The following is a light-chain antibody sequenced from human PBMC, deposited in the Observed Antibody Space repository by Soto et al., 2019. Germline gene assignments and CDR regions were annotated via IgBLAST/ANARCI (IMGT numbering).Light chain of an antibody. CDR2: DVS. V-gene: IGLV2-14*01. CDR1: SSDVGGYNY. CDR3: SSYTISNTLV. J-gene: IGLJ1*01. Sequence: QSALTQPASVSGSPGKSITISCTGTSSDVGGYNYVSWYQQYPGKAPKLMIYDVSNRPSGVSNRFSGSKSGNTASLTISGLEPDDDADYYCSSYTISNTLVFGSGTKLTVL.